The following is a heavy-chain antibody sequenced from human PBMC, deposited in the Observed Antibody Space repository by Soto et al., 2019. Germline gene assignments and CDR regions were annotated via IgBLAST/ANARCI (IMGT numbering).Heavy chain of an antibody. CDR1: GYSISSGYY. J-gene: IGHJ5*02. D-gene: IGHD6-25*01. CDR2: IYFTGNT. Sequence: TSETLSLTCAVSGYSISSGYYWGWLRQPPGKGLEWIGTIYFTGNTYYTPSLKSRLTMSIDTSKNEFSLRLNSVTAADTAVYYCAGQTFTIAAASYGRSNWFDPWGPGTLVTVSS. V-gene: IGHV4-38-2*01. CDR3: AGQTFTIAAASYGRSNWFDP.